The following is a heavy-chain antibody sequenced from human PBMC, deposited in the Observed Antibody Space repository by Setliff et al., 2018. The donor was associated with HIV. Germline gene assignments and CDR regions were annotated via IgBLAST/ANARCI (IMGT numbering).Heavy chain of an antibody. D-gene: IGHD3-10*01. Sequence: SETLSLTCAVSGYSISIGYYWGWIRQAPGKGLEWIGYVSSSGTTNYTPSLESRLTISVDTSKNQVSLRLSSLTAADTAVYFCARVVSRREDRGTWMKLWLAPYYMDVWGKGTTVTVSS. CDR3: ARVVSRREDRGTWMKLWLAPYYMDV. J-gene: IGHJ6*03. V-gene: IGHV4-38-2*01. CDR2: VSSSGTT. CDR1: GYSISIGYY.